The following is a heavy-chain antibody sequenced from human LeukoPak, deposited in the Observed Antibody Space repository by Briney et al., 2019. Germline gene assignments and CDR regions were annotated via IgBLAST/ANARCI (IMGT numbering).Heavy chain of an antibody. CDR1: GFTFSSYA. Sequence: PGGSLRLSCAASGFTFSSYAMSWVRQAPWKGLEWVSAISGSGGSTYYADSVKGRFTISRDNSKNTLYLQMNSLRAEDTAVYYCAKDRYCSSTSCSCHDYWGQGTLVTVSS. CDR3: AKDRYCSSTSCSCHDY. J-gene: IGHJ4*02. D-gene: IGHD2-2*01. V-gene: IGHV3-23*01. CDR2: ISGSGGST.